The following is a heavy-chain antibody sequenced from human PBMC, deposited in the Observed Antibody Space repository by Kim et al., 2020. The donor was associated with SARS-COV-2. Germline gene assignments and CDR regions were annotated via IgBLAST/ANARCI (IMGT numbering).Heavy chain of an antibody. CDR2: ISWNSGSI. J-gene: IGHJ6*03. Sequence: GGSLRLSCAASGFTFGDYAMHWVRQAPGKGLEWVSGISWNSGSIDYADSVKGRFTISRDNAKNSLYLQMKSLRAEDTALYYCAKIAVARSSYYYYYYMDVWGKGTTVTVSS. D-gene: IGHD6-6*01. CDR3: AKIAVARSSYYYYYYMDV. V-gene: IGHV3-9*01. CDR1: GFTFGDYA.